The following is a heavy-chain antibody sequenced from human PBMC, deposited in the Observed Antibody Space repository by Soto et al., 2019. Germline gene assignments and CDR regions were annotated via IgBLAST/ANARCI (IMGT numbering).Heavy chain of an antibody. CDR2: ISYDGSNK. D-gene: IGHD4-4*01. CDR3: AKDGKDYSIQVAHYWYYYGMDV. CDR1: GFTFSSYG. J-gene: IGHJ6*02. Sequence: QVQLVESGGGVVQPGRSLRLYCAASGFTFSSYGMHWVRQAPGKGLEWVAVISYDGSNKYYADSVKGRFTISRDNSKNTLYLQMNSLRAEDTAVYYCAKDGKDYSIQVAHYWYYYGMDVWGQGTTVTVSS. V-gene: IGHV3-30*18.